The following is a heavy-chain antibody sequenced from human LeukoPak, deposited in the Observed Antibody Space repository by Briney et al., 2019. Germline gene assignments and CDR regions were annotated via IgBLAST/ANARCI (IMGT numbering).Heavy chain of an antibody. J-gene: IGHJ4*02. CDR2: IWYDGSNK. Sequence: GRSLRLSCAASGFAFSSYGMHWVRQAPGKGLEWVAVIWYDGSNKYYADSVKGRFTISRGNSKNTLYLQMNSLRAEDMAVYYYAKDRDGYDSSEIDYWGQGTLVTVSS. V-gene: IGHV3-33*06. CDR3: AKDRDGYDSSEIDY. CDR1: GFAFSSYG. D-gene: IGHD3-22*01.